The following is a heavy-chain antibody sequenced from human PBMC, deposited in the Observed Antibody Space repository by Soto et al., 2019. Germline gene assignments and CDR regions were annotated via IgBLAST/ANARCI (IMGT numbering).Heavy chain of an antibody. Sequence: GGSLRLSCAASGFTFSSYGMHWVRQAPGKGLEWVAVISYDGSNKYYADSVKGRFAISRDNSKNTLYLQMNSLRAEDTAVYYCAKGRDNWNDRFFYWGQGTLVTVSS. V-gene: IGHV3-30*18. CDR3: AKGRDNWNDRFFY. J-gene: IGHJ4*02. D-gene: IGHD1-1*01. CDR2: ISYDGSNK. CDR1: GFTFSSYG.